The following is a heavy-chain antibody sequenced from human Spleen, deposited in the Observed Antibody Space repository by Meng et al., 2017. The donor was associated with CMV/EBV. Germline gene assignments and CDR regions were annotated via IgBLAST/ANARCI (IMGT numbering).Heavy chain of an antibody. D-gene: IGHD5-18*01. CDR1: GFTFSDYA. Sequence: GESLKISCAASGFTFSDYAMHWVRQAPGKGLEWVAVISYDGSNAFYADSMKGRFTISRDNSKNTLYLQMNSLRAEDTAVYYCARGGFTAMVLVWYFDLWGRGTLVTVSS. CDR3: ARGGFTAMVLVWYFDL. J-gene: IGHJ2*01. V-gene: IGHV3-30-3*01. CDR2: ISYDGSNA.